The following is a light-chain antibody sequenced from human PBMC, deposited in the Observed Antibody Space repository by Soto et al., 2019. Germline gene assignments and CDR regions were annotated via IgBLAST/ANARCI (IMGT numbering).Light chain of an antibody. V-gene: IGLV1-44*01. Sequence: QSVLTQPPSASATPGQRVTISCSGSSSNIGSNTVNWYQQFPGTAPKLLIYTNNQRPSGVPDRFSGSKSGTSASLAISGLQSEDEAAYYCAAWDDSLNGYVFGTGTKVTVL. CDR2: TNN. J-gene: IGLJ1*01. CDR3: AAWDDSLNGYV. CDR1: SSNIGSNT.